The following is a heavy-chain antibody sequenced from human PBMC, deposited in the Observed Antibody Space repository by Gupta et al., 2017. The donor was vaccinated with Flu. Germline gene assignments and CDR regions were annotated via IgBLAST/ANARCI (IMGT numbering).Heavy chain of an antibody. CDR1: DEA. Sequence: DEAREGVREVPGEGVEWVSGISWKRGRMAYGDAVKGRFTISRDNAKNSLYLQMNSLRVEDTALYYCVKDTRSSWDDAFDIWGQGTMVTVSS. CDR2: ISWKRGRM. J-gene: IGHJ3*02. V-gene: IGHV3-9*01. D-gene: IGHD6-13*01. CDR3: VKDTRSSWDDAFDI.